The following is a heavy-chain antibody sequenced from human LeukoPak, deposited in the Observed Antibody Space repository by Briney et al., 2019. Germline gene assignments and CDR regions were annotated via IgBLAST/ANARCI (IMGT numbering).Heavy chain of an antibody. CDR1: GFTFSSYS. D-gene: IGHD3-3*01. J-gene: IGHJ3*02. V-gene: IGHV3-21*01. Sequence: GGSLRLSCAASGFTFSSYSMNWVRQAPGKGLEWVSSISSSSSYIYYADSVKGRFTISRDNAKNSLYLQMNSLRAEDTAVYYCARQTGGFFGVATYAFDIWGQGTMVTVSS. CDR3: ARQTGGFFGVATYAFDI. CDR2: ISSSSSYI.